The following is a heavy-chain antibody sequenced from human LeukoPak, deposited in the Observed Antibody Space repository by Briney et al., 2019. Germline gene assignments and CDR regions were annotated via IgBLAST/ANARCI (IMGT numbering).Heavy chain of an antibody. J-gene: IGHJ4*02. D-gene: IGHD3-10*01. Sequence: SETLSLTCAVYGGSFSGYYWSWIRQPPGKGLEWIGEINHSGSTNYNPSLKSRVTISVDTSKNQFSLKLSSVTAADTAVYYCARSPPSMVRGVIIISYFDYWGQGTLVTVSS. CDR2: INHSGST. CDR3: ARSPPSMVRGVIIISYFDY. CDR1: GGSFSGYY. V-gene: IGHV4-34*01.